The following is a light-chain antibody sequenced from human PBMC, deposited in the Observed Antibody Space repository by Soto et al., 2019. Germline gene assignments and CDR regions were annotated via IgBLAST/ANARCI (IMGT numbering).Light chain of an antibody. J-gene: IGKJ2*01. CDR2: GSS. CDR3: QQTYSTPYT. V-gene: IGKV1-39*01. CDR1: HRISSH. Sequence: DILMTQSQSSLSASVRDRVTITCRARHRISSHVNWYHQRPGKAPTLLIFGSSVLQSGDPSRFSGAGSGTEVTLTISSLQPEDLGTYYCQQTYSTPYTFGQGATVVIK.